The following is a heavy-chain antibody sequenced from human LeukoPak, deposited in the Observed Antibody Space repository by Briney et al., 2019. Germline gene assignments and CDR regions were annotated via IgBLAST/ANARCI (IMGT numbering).Heavy chain of an antibody. CDR3: ARHLSGSFRDP. Sequence: PSETLSLTCTVSGDSIITSRFYCAWVRQPPGKGLEWIGSMSHSGSTYYNTSLKSRVSISIDTSKNLFSLSLSSVTAADTAVYYCARHLSGSFRDPWGQGTLVIVSS. J-gene: IGHJ5*02. CDR2: MSHSGST. V-gene: IGHV4-39*01. D-gene: IGHD3-16*02. CDR1: GDSIITSRFY.